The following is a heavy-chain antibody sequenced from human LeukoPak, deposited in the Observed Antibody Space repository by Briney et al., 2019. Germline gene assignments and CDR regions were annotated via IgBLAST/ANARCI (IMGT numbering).Heavy chain of an antibody. CDR3: ARDSPITMVRGGNWFDP. D-gene: IGHD3-10*01. CDR1: GYTFSGYY. V-gene: IGHV1-2*02. Sequence: ASVKVSCKASGYTFSGYYMHWVRQAPGQGLEWMGWINPSSGGTNYAQKFQGRVTMTRDTSISTAYMELSRLRSDDTAVYYCARDSPITMVRGGNWFDPWGQGTLVTVSS. J-gene: IGHJ5*02. CDR2: INPSSGGT.